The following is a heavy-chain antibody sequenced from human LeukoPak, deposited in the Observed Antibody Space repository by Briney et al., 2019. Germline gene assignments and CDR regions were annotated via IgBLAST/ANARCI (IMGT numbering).Heavy chain of an antibody. Sequence: GGSLRLSCAASGFTFDDYAMQWVRQAPGKGLEWVSGISWNGGSIAYADSVKGRFTISRDNAKNSLYLQMNTLRAEDTALYYCAKAAGAHSSSWGYFDYWGRGTLVTVSS. CDR1: GFTFDDYA. D-gene: IGHD6-13*01. J-gene: IGHJ4*02. V-gene: IGHV3-9*01. CDR2: ISWNGGSI. CDR3: AKAAGAHSSSWGYFDY.